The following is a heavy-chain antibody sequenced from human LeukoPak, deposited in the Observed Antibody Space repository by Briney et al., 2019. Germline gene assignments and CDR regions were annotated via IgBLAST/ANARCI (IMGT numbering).Heavy chain of an antibody. D-gene: IGHD6-13*01. CDR2: INHSGST. CDR1: GGSFSNYY. J-gene: IGHJ4*02. CDR3: ARGRSWYWDYFDY. V-gene: IGHV4-34*01. Sequence: SETLSLTCAVSGGSFSNYYWSWIRQSPGKGLEWIGEINHSGSTNYNPSLKSRVTISVDTSKNQFSLKLSSVTAADTAVYYCARGRSWYWDYFDYWGQGTLVTVSS.